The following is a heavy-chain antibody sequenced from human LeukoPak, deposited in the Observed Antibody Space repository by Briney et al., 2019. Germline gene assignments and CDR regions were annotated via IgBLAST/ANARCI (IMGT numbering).Heavy chain of an antibody. J-gene: IGHJ5*02. V-gene: IGHV4-30-2*01. CDR3: ARVSHDYGDYVWFDP. Sequence: SQTLSLTCAVSGGSISSGGYSWSWIRQPPGKGLEWIGYIYHSGSTNYNPSLKSRVTISVDTSKNQFSLKLSSVTAADTAVYYCARVSHDYGDYVWFDPWGQGTLVTVSS. CDR2: IYHSGST. D-gene: IGHD4-17*01. CDR1: GGSISSGGYS.